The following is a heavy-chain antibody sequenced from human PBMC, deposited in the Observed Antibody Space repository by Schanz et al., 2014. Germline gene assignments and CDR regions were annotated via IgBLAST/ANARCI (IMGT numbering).Heavy chain of an antibody. CDR1: GFTFSSHW. CDR3: AREQTIFGVTYTDAYDV. J-gene: IGHJ3*01. D-gene: IGHD3-3*01. Sequence: EVQLAESGGGLIQPGGSLRLSCAASGFTFSSHWMHWVRQDPGKGLVWVARINSVGSNTDYADSVTGRFTISRDNAKNTLYLQMKSRRVDDTAVYYCAREQTIFGVTYTDAYDVWGRGTMVTVSS. CDR2: INSVGSNT. V-gene: IGHV3-74*01.